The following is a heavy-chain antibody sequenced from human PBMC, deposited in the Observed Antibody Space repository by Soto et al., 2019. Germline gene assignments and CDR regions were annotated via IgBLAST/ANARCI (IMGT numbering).Heavy chain of an antibody. V-gene: IGHV1-2*04. CDR3: ARDQGSGRYSTAFDI. CDR2: INPNSGGT. CDR1: GYNFTVYY. D-gene: IGHD6-19*01. Sequence: ASVKVSCKASGYNFTVYYMHWVRQAPGQGLEWMGWINPNSGGTNYAQKFQGWVTMTRDTSISTAYMELSRLRSDDTAVYYCARDQGSGRYSTAFDIWGQGTMVTVS. J-gene: IGHJ3*02.